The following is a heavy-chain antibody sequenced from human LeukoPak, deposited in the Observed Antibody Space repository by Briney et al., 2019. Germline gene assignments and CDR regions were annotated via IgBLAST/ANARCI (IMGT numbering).Heavy chain of an antibody. V-gene: IGHV4-4*07. Sequence: SETLSLTCTVSGGSISSYYWSWIRQPAGKGLEWIGRIYTSGSTNYNPSLKSRVTMSVDTSKNQFSLKLSSVTAADTAVYYCARGRPEGYCSGGSCYGGPTFGYWGQGTLVTVSS. CDR1: GGSISSYY. J-gene: IGHJ4*02. CDR2: IYTSGST. CDR3: ARGRPEGYCSGGSCYGGPTFGY. D-gene: IGHD2-15*01.